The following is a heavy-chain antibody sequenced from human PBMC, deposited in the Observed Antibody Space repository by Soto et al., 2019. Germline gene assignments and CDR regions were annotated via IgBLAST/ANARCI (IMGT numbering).Heavy chain of an antibody. CDR1: GFTFSNAW. Sequence: GGSLRLSCTASGFTFSNAWMNSVRQAPGKGLEWVARIKSKPDGGTIDYAGPVKGRFTISRDDSKNTLFMQMNSLESEDTAVYYCSTGGYYFDYWGQGTLVTVSS. J-gene: IGHJ4*02. CDR3: STGGYYFDY. V-gene: IGHV3-15*01. CDR2: IKSKPDGGTI.